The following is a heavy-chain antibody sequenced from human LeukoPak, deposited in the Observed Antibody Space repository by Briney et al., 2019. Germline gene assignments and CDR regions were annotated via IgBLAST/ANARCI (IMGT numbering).Heavy chain of an antibody. CDR3: ARESIGSSSWYRNWFDP. CDR1: GGSISSYY. D-gene: IGHD6-13*01. V-gene: IGHV4-4*07. CDR2: IYTSGST. J-gene: IGHJ5*02. Sequence: PSETLSLTCTVSGGSISSYYWSWIRQPAGKGLEWIGRIYTSGSTNYNPSLKSRVTMSVDTSKNQFSLKLSSVTAADTAVYYCARESIGSSSWYRNWFDPWGQGILVTVSS.